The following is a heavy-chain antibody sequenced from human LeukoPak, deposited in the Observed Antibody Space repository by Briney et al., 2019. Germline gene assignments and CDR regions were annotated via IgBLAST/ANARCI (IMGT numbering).Heavy chain of an antibody. CDR2: INWNSGSI. D-gene: IGHD2-15*01. CDR3: AREDCSGGNCRGFFDY. Sequence: GGSLRLSCAASGFTFDDFAMHWVRQAPGKGLEWVSGINWNSGSIGYADSVKGRFTISRDNAKNSLYLQMNSLRAEDTALYNCAREDCSGGNCRGFFDYWGQGTLVTVSS. V-gene: IGHV3-9*01. CDR1: GFTFDDFA. J-gene: IGHJ4*02.